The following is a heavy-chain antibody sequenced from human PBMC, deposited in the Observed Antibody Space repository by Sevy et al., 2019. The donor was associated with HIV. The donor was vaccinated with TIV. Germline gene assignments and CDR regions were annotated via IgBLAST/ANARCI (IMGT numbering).Heavy chain of an antibody. Sequence: GESLKISCKGSGYSFTSYRIGWVRQMPGKGLEWMGIIYPGDSDTRYSPSFQGQVTISADKSISTAYLQWSSLKASDTAMYYCARHWPGEDIVVEVAALAFDMWGQGTMVTVSS. V-gene: IGHV5-51*01. D-gene: IGHD2-15*01. CDR2: IYPGDSDT. CDR1: GYSFTSYR. J-gene: IGHJ3*02. CDR3: ARHWPGEDIVVEVAALAFDM.